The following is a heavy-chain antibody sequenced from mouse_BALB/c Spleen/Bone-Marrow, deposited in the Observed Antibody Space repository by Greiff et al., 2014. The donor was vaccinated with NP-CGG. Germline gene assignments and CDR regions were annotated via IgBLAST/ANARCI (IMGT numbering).Heavy chain of an antibody. J-gene: IGHJ2*01. CDR2: IRNKANGYTT. Sequence: DVMLVESGGGLVQPGGSLRLSCATSGLTSTDYYMSWVRQPPGKALEWLGFIRNKANGYTTEYSASVKGRFTISRDNSQSILYLQMNTLRAEDSATYYCARDRGLLRFDYWGQGTTLTVSS. V-gene: IGHV7-3*02. D-gene: IGHD2-3*01. CDR3: ARDRGLLRFDY. CDR1: GLTSTDYY.